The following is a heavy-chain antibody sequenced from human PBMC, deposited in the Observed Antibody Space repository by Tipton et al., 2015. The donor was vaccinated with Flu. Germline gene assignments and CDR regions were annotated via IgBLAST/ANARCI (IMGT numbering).Heavy chain of an antibody. J-gene: IGHJ4*02. CDR2: IKHDGSDR. CDR1: GFTFSAYW. CDR3: ARGGIWLSDY. V-gene: IGHV3-7*03. Sequence: SLRLSCAASGFTFSAYWMSWVRQAPGKGLEWVAHIKHDGSDRCHVDSMKGRFTISRDNAKNSLYLQMNSLRVEDTAIYYCARGGIWLSDYWGQGTLVTVSS. D-gene: IGHD5-12*01.